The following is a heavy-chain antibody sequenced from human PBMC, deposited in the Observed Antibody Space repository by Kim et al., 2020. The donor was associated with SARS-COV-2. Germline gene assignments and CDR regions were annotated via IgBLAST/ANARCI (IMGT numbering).Heavy chain of an antibody. CDR3: ARRAAAGTNWFDP. Sequence: SETLSLTCAVYGGSFSGYYWSWIRQPPGKGLEWIGEINHSGSTNYNPSLKSRVTISVDTSKNQFSLKLSSVTAADTAVYYCARRAAAGTNWFDPWGQGTLSPSPQ. CDR1: GGSFSGYY. CDR2: INHSGST. V-gene: IGHV4-34*01. D-gene: IGHD6-13*01. J-gene: IGHJ5*02.